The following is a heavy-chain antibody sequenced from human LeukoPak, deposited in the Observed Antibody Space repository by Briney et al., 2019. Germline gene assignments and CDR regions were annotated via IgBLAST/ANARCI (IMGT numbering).Heavy chain of an antibody. CDR1: GGSISSGGYS. Sequence: SETLSLTCAVPGGSISSGGYSWSWIRQPPGKGLEWIGYIYHSGSTYYNPSLKSRVTISVDRSKNQFSLKLSSVTAADTAVYYCARGEPTFDYWGQGTLVTVSS. D-gene: IGHD1-26*01. V-gene: IGHV4-30-2*01. J-gene: IGHJ4*02. CDR2: IYHSGST. CDR3: ARGEPTFDY.